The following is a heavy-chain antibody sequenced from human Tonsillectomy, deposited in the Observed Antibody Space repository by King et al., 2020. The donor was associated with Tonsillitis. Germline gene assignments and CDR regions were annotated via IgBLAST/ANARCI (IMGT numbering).Heavy chain of an antibody. CDR2: ISISGDTT. CDR3: ATEIRPNDY. V-gene: IGHV3-23*04. J-gene: IGHJ4*02. CDR1: GFTSSAYD. Sequence: VQLVESGGGLVQPGGSLRLSCAACGFTSSAYDMIWVRQAPGKGLEWVSAISISGDTTYYADSVKGRFTISRDNSRTTLNLQMNSLRAEDTAIYYCATEIRPNDYWGQGTLVTVSS. D-gene: IGHD3-16*01.